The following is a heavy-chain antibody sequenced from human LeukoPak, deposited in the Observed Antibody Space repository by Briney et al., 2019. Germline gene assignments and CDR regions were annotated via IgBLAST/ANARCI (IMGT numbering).Heavy chain of an antibody. Sequence: SVKVSCKASGGTFSSYAISWVRQAPGQGLEWMGRIIPIFGTANYAQKFQGRVTITTDESTSTAYMELSSLRSEDTAVYYCARIRGDNWNRRKYYYYYMDVWGKGTTDTVSS. D-gene: IGHD1-20*01. CDR3: ARIRGDNWNRRKYYYYYMDV. J-gene: IGHJ6*03. CDR1: GGTFSSYA. V-gene: IGHV1-69*05. CDR2: IIPIFGTA.